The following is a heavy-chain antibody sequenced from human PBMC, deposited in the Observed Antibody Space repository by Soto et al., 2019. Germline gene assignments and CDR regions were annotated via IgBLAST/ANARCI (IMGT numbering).Heavy chain of an antibody. CDR3: ARGVVAVAGHGNFDY. CDR1: GYTFTSYG. D-gene: IGHD6-19*01. V-gene: IGHV1-18*01. Sequence: ASVKVSCKASGYTFTSYGVSWGRQAPGQGLEWMGWISAYNGNTNYAQKLQGRVTMTTDTSTSTAYMELRSLRSDDTAVYYCARGVVAVAGHGNFDYWGQGTLVTVSS. CDR2: ISAYNGNT. J-gene: IGHJ4*02.